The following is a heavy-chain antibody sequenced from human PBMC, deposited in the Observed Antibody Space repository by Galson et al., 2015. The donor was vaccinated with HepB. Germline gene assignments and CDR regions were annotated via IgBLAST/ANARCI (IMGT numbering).Heavy chain of an antibody. CDR3: ARTTYYYDSSGYRLDSFDY. V-gene: IGHV3-30-3*01. D-gene: IGHD3-22*01. J-gene: IGHJ4*02. CDR2: ISYDGSNK. Sequence: SLRLSCAASGFTFSSYAMHWVRQAPGKGLEWVAVISYDGSNKYYADSVKGRFTISRDNSKNTLYLQMNSLRAEDTAVYYCARTTYYYDSSGYRLDSFDYWGQGTLVTVSS. CDR1: GFTFSSYA.